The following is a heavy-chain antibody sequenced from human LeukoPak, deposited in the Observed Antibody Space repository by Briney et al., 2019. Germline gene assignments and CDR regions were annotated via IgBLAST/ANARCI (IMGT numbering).Heavy chain of an antibody. D-gene: IGHD2-2*01. CDR3: ARTRSRSDAFDI. CDR1: GGSISSGGYY. Sequence: KPSETLSLTCTVSGGSISSGGYYWSWIRQHPGKGLEWIGYIYYSGSTYYNPSLKSRVTISVDTSKNQFSLKLSSVTAADTAVYYCARTRSRSDAFDIWGQGTMVTVSS. V-gene: IGHV4-31*03. J-gene: IGHJ3*02. CDR2: IYYSGST.